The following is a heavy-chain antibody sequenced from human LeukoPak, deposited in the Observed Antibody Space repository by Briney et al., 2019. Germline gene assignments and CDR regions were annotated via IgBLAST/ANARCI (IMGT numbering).Heavy chain of an antibody. Sequence: PSETLSLTCTVSGGSISSYYWSWIRQPPGKGLEWIGYIYYSGSTNHTPSLKSRVTISVDTSKNQFSLNLSSVTAADTAVYYCARGNYDYVWGGIDYWGQGTLVTVSS. CDR3: ARGNYDYVWGGIDY. D-gene: IGHD3-16*01. J-gene: IGHJ4*02. CDR1: GGSISSYY. CDR2: IYYSGST. V-gene: IGHV4-59*08.